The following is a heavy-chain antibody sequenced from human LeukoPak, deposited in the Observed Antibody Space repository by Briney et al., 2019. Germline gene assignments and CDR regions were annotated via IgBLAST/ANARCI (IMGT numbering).Heavy chain of an antibody. CDR2: IYYSGST. CDR1: GGSISSHY. J-gene: IGHJ4*02. CDR3: ARVGAYYYDSSGYYLDY. D-gene: IGHD3-22*01. Sequence: SGTLSLTCTVSGGSISSHYWSWIRQPPGKGLEWIGYIYYSGSTNYNPSLKSRVTISVDTSKNQFSLKLSSVTAADTAVYYCARVGAYYYDSSGYYLDYWGQGTLVTVSS. V-gene: IGHV4-59*11.